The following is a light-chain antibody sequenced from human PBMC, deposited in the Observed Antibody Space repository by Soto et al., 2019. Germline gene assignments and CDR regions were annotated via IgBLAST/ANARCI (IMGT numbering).Light chain of an antibody. Sequence: QSVLTQPPSVSGAPGQRVTISCTGGSSNIGAGYDVHWYQQLPGTAPKLLIYRNTNRPSGVPDRFSGSRSATSASLAITGLQAEDEADYYCQSYDSSLSGSFFGTGTKAPS. CDR1: SSNIGAGYD. J-gene: IGLJ1*01. CDR2: RNT. V-gene: IGLV1-40*01. CDR3: QSYDSSLSGSF.